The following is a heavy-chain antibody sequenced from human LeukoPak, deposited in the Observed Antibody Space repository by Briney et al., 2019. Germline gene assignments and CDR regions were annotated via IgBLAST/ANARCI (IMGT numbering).Heavy chain of an antibody. CDR1: GFTFSSYT. CDR2: IGTSSTTI. CDR3: AKDTKVAVIFDSFDI. J-gene: IGHJ3*02. V-gene: IGHV3-48*01. Sequence: GGSLRLSCAASGFTFSSYTMNWVRQPPGKGLEWVSNIGTSSTTIYYADSVKGRFTISRDNAKNSLYLQMNSLRAEDTAVYYCAKDTKVAVIFDSFDIWGQGTMVTVSS. D-gene: IGHD6-19*01.